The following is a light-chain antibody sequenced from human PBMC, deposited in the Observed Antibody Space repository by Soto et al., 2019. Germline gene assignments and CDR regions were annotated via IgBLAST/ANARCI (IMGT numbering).Light chain of an antibody. V-gene: IGKV3D-20*01. J-gene: IGKJ2*01. CDR3: QQYGSSPFT. Sequence: EIVLTQSPATLSLSPRERATLSCGASQSVSSSYLAWYQQKPGLAPRLLIYDASSRATGIPDRFSGIGSGTDFTLTISRLEPEDFAVYYCQQYGSSPFTFGHGTKLEIK. CDR2: DAS. CDR1: QSVSSSY.